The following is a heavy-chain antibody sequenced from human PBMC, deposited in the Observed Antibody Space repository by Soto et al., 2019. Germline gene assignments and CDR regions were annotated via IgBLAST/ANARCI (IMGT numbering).Heavy chain of an antibody. CDR1: VDSVSSNSAA. CDR3: ARGHDGYVDN. J-gene: IGHJ4*02. CDR2: TYYRSKWYE. Sequence: SQTLSLTCAISVDSVSSNSAAWNCIRQSPSRGLEWLGRTYYRSKWYEGYAVSVKSRITINPDTSKNQFSLQLNSVTPEDTAVYYCARGHDGYVDNWGQGTLVTVSS. D-gene: IGHD3-16*01. V-gene: IGHV6-1*01.